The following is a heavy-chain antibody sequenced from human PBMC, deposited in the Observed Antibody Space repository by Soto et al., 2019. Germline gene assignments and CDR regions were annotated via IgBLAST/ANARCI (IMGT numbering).Heavy chain of an antibody. V-gene: IGHV5-10-1*01. CDR1: GYSFAGYW. Sequence: GESLKISCKGSGYSFAGYWITWVRQKPGKGLEWMGRIDPSDSQTYYSPSFRGHVTISVTKSITTVFLQWSSLRASDTAMYYCPRQRYESDTGPNFQYYFESWGQGTTVTVSS. J-gene: IGHJ4*02. D-gene: IGHD5-18*01. CDR3: PRQRYESDTGPNFQYYFES. CDR2: IDPSDSQT.